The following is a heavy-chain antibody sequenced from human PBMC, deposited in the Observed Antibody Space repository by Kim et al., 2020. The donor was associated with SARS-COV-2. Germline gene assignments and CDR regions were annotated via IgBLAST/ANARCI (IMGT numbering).Heavy chain of an antibody. D-gene: IGHD3-9*01. CDR3: ATAPCLRDFIGARGALDI. CDR1: GHTFTELS. CDR2: FDPEDGKT. Sequence: ASVKVSCKVSGHTFTELSIHWVRQAPGKGLEWMGGFDPEDGKTVHSLKFQGRVSITAVISTDTAYMELTSLRSDDSALYYCATAPCLRDFIGARGALDIWGQGTRVTVSS. V-gene: IGHV1-24*01. J-gene: IGHJ3*02.